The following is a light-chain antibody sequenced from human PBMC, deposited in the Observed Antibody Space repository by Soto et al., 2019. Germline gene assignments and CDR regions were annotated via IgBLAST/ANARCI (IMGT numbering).Light chain of an antibody. V-gene: IGKV1-12*01. J-gene: IGKJ4*01. CDR2: AAS. CDR3: QQTSSFPLT. Sequence: DIQMTQSPSSVSASVGDSLTITCRASQGITSWVAWYQHKPGRAPKLLIYAASRLQSGVPSRFSGSGSGTDFTLTISSLQPEAFGTYYCQQTSSFPLTLGGGTKVEIK. CDR1: QGITSW.